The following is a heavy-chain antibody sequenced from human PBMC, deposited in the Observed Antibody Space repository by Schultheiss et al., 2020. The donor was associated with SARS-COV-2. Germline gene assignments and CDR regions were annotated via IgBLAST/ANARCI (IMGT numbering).Heavy chain of an antibody. CDR1: GGSISSYY. Sequence: SETLSLTCTVSGGSISSYYWSWIRQPPGKGLEWIGEINHSGSTNYNPSLKSRVTISVDTSKNQFSLKLSSVTAADTAVYYCARQREYSNYNDYWGQGTLVTVSS. CDR2: INHSGST. D-gene: IGHD4-11*01. V-gene: IGHV4-59*08. J-gene: IGHJ4*02. CDR3: ARQREYSNYNDY.